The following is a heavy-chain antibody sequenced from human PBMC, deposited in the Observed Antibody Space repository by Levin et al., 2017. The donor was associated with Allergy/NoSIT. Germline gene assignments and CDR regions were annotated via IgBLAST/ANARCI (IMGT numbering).Heavy chain of an antibody. CDR1: GFTFSSYA. J-gene: IGHJ3*02. V-gene: IGHV3-23*01. D-gene: IGHD3-10*01. Sequence: PGGSLRLSCAASGFTFSSYAMSWVRQAPGKGLEWVSAISGSGGSTYYADSVKGRFTISRDNSKNTLYLQMNSLRAEDTAVYYCAKDNLSWFGELFVSVDAFDIWGQGTMVTVSS. CDR3: AKDNLSWFGELFVSVDAFDI. CDR2: ISGSGGST.